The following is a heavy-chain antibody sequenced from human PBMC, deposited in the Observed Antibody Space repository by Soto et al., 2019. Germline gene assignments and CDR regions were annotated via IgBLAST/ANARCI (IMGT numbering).Heavy chain of an antibody. CDR2: ISYDGSDK. CDR1: GFTFSSYA. CDR3: ARDRGEGNYYYYGMDV. Sequence: QVQLVESGGGVGQPGRSLRLSCAASGFTFSSYAMHWVRQAPGKGLEWVAVISYDGSDKYYADSVKGRFTISRDNSKNTLYLQMNSLRAEDTAVYYCARDRGEGNYYYYGMDVWGQGTTVTVSS. V-gene: IGHV3-30-3*01. D-gene: IGHD3-10*01. J-gene: IGHJ6*02.